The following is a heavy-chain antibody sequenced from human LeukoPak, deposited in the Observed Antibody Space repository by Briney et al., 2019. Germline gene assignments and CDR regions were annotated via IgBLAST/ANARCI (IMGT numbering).Heavy chain of an antibody. CDR2: IIPIFGTA. V-gene: IGHV1-69*05. D-gene: IGHD6-13*01. CDR3: ARDITAGTAAGIEDNWFDP. Sequence: SVKVSCKASGGTFSSYAISWVRQAPGQGLEWMGGIIPIFGTANYAQKFQGRVTITTDESTSTAYMELSSLRSEDAAVYYCARDITAGTAAGIEDNWFDPWGQGTLVTVSS. CDR1: GGTFSSYA. J-gene: IGHJ5*02.